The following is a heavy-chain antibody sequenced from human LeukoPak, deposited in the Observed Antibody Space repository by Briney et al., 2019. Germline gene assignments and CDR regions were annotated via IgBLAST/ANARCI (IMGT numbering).Heavy chain of an antibody. CDR2: INHSGST. CDR3: ARVLLWFGESWGWFDP. Sequence: SETLSLTCAVYGGSFSDYYWSWIRQPPGKGLEWIGEINHSGSTNYNPSLKSRVTISVDTSKNQFSLRLSSVTAADTAVYYCARVLLWFGESWGWFDPWGQGTLVTVSS. V-gene: IGHV4-34*01. CDR1: GGSFSDYY. D-gene: IGHD3-10*01. J-gene: IGHJ5*02.